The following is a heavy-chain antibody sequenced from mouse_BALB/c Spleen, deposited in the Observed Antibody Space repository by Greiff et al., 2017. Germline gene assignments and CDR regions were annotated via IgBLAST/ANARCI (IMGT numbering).Heavy chain of an antibody. CDR3: ARGDSDYYGSSSYAMDY. V-gene: IGHV5-6-5*01. CDR1: GFTFSSYA. Sequence: DVKLVESGGGLVKPGGSLKLSCAASGFTFSSYAMSWVRQTPEKRLEWVASISSGGSTYYPDSVKGRFTISRDNARNILYLQMSSLRSEDTAMYYCARGDSDYYGSSSYAMDYWGQGTSVTVSS. J-gene: IGHJ4*01. D-gene: IGHD1-1*01. CDR2: ISSGGST.